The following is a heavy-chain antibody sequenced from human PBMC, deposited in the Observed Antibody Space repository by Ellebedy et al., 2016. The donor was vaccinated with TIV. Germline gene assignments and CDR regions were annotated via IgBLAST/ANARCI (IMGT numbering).Heavy chain of an antibody. D-gene: IGHD6-13*01. J-gene: IGHJ3*02. CDR1: GYTFTSYG. CDR3: ARDRIAAAGLDDM. Sequence: ASVKVSXKASGYTFTSYGISWVRQAPGQGLEWMGWISAYNGNTDYAQKFQGRVTMTTDTSTSTAYLQLRSLRSDDTAVYYCARDRIAAAGLDDMWGQGTLVTVSS. CDR2: ISAYNGNT. V-gene: IGHV1-18*01.